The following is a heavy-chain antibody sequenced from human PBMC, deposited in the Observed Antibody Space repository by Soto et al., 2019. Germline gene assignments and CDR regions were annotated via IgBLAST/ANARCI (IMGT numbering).Heavy chain of an antibody. Sequence: SETLSLTCTVSGGSISSGGYYWSWIRQHPGKGLEWIGYIYYSGSTYYNPSLKSRVTISVDTSKNQFSLKLSSVTAADTAVYYCARGGLERPCFDYWGQGTLVTVSS. CDR1: GGSISSGGYY. V-gene: IGHV4-31*03. D-gene: IGHD1-1*01. CDR3: ARGGLERPCFDY. J-gene: IGHJ4*02. CDR2: IYYSGST.